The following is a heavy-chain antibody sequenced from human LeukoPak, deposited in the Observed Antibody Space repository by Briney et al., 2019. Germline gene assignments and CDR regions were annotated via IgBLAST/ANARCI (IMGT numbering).Heavy chain of an antibody. CDR3: ARDRIPPSYDY. Sequence: SETLSLPCTVSGYSIISGYYWGWIRQPPGKGLEWIGSFYHSGTTYYNPSLKSRVTISVDTSKNQFSLKLSSVTAADTAVYYCARDRIPPSYDYWGQGTLVTVSS. CDR1: GYSIISGYY. CDR2: FYHSGTT. D-gene: IGHD2-21*01. V-gene: IGHV4-38-2*02. J-gene: IGHJ4*02.